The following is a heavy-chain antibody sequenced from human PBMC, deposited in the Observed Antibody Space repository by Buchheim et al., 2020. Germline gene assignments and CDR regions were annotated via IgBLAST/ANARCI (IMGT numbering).Heavy chain of an antibody. J-gene: IGHJ6*02. CDR3: ARKYYYDSSGLYYYYYYGMDV. D-gene: IGHD3-22*01. V-gene: IGHV1-18*01. Sequence: QVQLVQSGAEVKKPGASVKVSCKASGYTFTSYGISWVRQAPGQGLEWMGWISAYNGNPNYAQKLQGRVPMTTDPSTSPAYMELSSLRSEDTAVYYCARKYYYDSSGLYYYYYYGMDVWGQGTT. CDR1: GYTFTSYG. CDR2: ISAYNGNP.